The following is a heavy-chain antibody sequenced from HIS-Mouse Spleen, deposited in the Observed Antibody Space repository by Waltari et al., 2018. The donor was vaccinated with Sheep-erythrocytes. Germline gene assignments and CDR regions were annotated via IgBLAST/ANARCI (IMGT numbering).Heavy chain of an antibody. Sequence: EVQLVESGGGLIQPGGSLRLSCAASGFTVSSNYMSWVRQAPGKGLVWVSVIDSGGNTYYADSVKGRFTISRDNSKNTLYLQMNSLRAEDTAVYYCARGHPDYGDYDAFDIWGQGTMVTVSS. V-gene: IGHV3-53*01. CDR2: IDSGGNT. D-gene: IGHD4-17*01. CDR1: GFTVSSNY. CDR3: ARGHPDYGDYDAFDI. J-gene: IGHJ3*02.